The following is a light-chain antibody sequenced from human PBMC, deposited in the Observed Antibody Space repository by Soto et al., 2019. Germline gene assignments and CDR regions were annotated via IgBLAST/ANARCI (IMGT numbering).Light chain of an antibody. CDR1: QSINNW. Sequence: DIQMTQSPSTLSASVGDRVTITCRASQSINNWLAWYQLKPGKAPELLIYDASSLDSGVPSRFSGSGSGTEFTLTISSLLPDDFATYYCQQYNSYPWTFGPGTKVEIK. J-gene: IGKJ1*01. V-gene: IGKV1-5*01. CDR2: DAS. CDR3: QQYNSYPWT.